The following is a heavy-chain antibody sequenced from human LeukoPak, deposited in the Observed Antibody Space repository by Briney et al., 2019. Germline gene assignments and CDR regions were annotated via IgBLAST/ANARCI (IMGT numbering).Heavy chain of an antibody. Sequence: GGSLRLSRAASGFTFSSYAMSWVRQAPGKGLEWVSAISGSGGSTYYADSVKGRFTISRDNSKNTLYLQMNSLRAEDTAVYYCAKGTETTVTTRGNYYYYYSMDVWGQGTTVTVSS. CDR1: GFTFSSYA. V-gene: IGHV3-23*01. J-gene: IGHJ6*02. CDR3: AKGTETTVTTRGNYYYYYSMDV. CDR2: ISGSGGST. D-gene: IGHD4-17*01.